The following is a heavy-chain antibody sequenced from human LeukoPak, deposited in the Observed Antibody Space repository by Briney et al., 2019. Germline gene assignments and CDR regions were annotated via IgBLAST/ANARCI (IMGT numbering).Heavy chain of an antibody. Sequence: SETLSLTCTVSGGSISSYYWSWIRQPPGKGLEWIGYIYYSGSTNYNPSLKSRVTISVDTYKNQFSLKLSSVTAADTAVYYCARGEGNYFDYWGQGTLVTVSS. V-gene: IGHV4-59*01. CDR3: ARGEGNYFDY. J-gene: IGHJ4*02. D-gene: IGHD1-26*01. CDR2: IYYSGST. CDR1: GGSISSYY.